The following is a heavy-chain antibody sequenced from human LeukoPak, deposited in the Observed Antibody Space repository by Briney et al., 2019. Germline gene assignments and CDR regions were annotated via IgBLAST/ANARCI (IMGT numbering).Heavy chain of an antibody. Sequence: GESLKISCKGSGYSFTSYWIGWVRQMPGNPLEWIGIIYPGNSNSGSSPSFQGQVTISGDTSISTAYLQWSSLKASDTAMYYCARRYYYGWGERSGFDYWGQGTLVTVSS. V-gene: IGHV5-51*01. CDR1: GYSFTSYW. CDR2: IYPGNSNS. D-gene: IGHD3-10*01. CDR3: ARRYYYGWGERSGFDY. J-gene: IGHJ4*02.